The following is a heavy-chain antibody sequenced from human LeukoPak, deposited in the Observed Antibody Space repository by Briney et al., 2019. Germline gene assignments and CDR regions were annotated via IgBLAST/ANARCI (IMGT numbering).Heavy chain of an antibody. CDR1: GFTFSVYW. CDR2: INHDGSEK. D-gene: IGHD3-3*01. Sequence: GGSLRLSCAASGFTFSVYWMTWVRQAPGKGLEWVANINHDGSEKYYVDSVKGRFTISRDNAKNSLSLQTSSLRVEDMAVYYCARDSRDYDFWSGPPFDYWGQGTLVTVSS. J-gene: IGHJ4*02. V-gene: IGHV3-7*03. CDR3: ARDSRDYDFWSGPPFDY.